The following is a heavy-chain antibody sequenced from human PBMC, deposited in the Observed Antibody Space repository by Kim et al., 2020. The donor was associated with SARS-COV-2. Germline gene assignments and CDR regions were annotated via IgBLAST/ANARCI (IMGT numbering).Heavy chain of an antibody. V-gene: IGHV3-30-3*01. D-gene: IGHD3-22*01. J-gene: IGHJ4*02. CDR3: ARDYYDSSGYYYPFFL. CDR1: GFTFSSYA. CDR2: ISYDGRNK. Sequence: GGSLRRSCAASGFTFSSYALHFFRPSPFTFLECLAVISYDGRNKYYADSVKGRFTISRDNSKNTLYLQMNSLRAEDTAVYYCARDYYDSSGYYYPFFLWGPGTLLTVSS.